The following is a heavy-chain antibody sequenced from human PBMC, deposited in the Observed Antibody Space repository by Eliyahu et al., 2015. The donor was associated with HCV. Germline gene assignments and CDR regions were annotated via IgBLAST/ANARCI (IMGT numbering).Heavy chain of an antibody. D-gene: IGHD2-15*01. J-gene: IGHJ4*02. V-gene: IGHV3-30*03. CDR1: GFNFDSHG. CDR2: ISFDGSIK. CDR3: ATDAGFCSGSSCYMEK. Sequence: QVQLVXSGGGVVQPGRSLELXXLASGFNFDSHGMHWVRQTPGRGLEWMAVISFDGSIKYYADSVKGRFTISRDNFRNTLFLQMDSLGPEDTALYYCATDAGFCSGSSCYMEKWGQGTLVTVSS.